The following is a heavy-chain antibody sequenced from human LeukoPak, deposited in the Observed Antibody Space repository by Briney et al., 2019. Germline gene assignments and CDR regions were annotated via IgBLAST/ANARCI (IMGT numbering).Heavy chain of an antibody. J-gene: IGHJ4*02. CDR2: ISTYNGDT. V-gene: IGHV1-18*01. D-gene: IGHD6-19*01. Sequence: GASVKVSCKASGFTFDTYTISWVRQAPGQGLEWMGCISTYNGDTNYAQNLQGRVTMTTDPSTNTAYMELRSLRSDDTAVYYCVREIGQWLVSGIDYWGQGTLVTVSS. CDR1: GFTFDTYT. CDR3: VREIGQWLVSGIDY.